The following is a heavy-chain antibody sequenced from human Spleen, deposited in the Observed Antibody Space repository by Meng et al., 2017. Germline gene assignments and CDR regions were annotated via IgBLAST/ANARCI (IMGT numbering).Heavy chain of an antibody. J-gene: IGHJ2*01. V-gene: IGHV4-34*01. Sequence: VQPQGRGPGPGKPSEALCPTCPCEGGAFSGYYWGRSRQPPGKVLEWIGEINHSGSTNYNPSLRSRVTISVDTSKNQFSLKLSSVTAADTAVYYCARGYSSSWYGTYWYFDLWGRGTLVTVSS. CDR3: ARGYSSSWYGTYWYFDL. D-gene: IGHD6-13*01. CDR2: INHSGST. CDR1: GGAFSGYY.